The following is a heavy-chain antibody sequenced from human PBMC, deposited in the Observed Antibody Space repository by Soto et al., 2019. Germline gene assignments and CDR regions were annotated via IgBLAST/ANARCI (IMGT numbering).Heavy chain of an antibody. V-gene: IGHV1-8*01. D-gene: IGHD6-25*01. Sequence: QEQLVQSGAEVKKPGASVKVSCKTSGYTFSTYDINWVRQAPGQGLEWMGWMNPNTGNTGYAQKFRGRVTLTRNTSISTAYMALMSLKTEDTAVYFCARRKERSGPNYFDYWGQGTLVTVSS. CDR3: ARRKERSGPNYFDY. CDR1: GYTFSTYD. J-gene: IGHJ4*02. CDR2: MNPNTGNT.